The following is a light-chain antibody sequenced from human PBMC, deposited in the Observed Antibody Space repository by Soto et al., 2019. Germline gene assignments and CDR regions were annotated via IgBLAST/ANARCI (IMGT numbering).Light chain of an antibody. V-gene: IGKV1-5*01. CDR3: QQYNYYWT. J-gene: IGKJ1*01. CDR1: HNIYSW. CDR2: GAS. Sequence: DIQMTKSPSTLSASVGDRVTITCRASHNIYSWLAWYQQKPGKAPRLLIHGASTLESGVPSRFSGRGSGTEFTLSISSLQPDDFATYYCQQYNYYWTFGQGTKVDIK.